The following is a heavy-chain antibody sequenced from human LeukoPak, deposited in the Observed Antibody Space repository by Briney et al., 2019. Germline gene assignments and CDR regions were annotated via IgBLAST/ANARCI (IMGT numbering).Heavy chain of an antibody. CDR2: ISASNDNT. Sequence: ASVKVSCKASGYTFTNYGISWVRQAPGQGLEWVGWISASNDNTNYAQRLQDRVTVTTDTSTSTAYMELRSLRSDDTAVYYCARDLVVPVGDAFDIWGQGTMITVSS. V-gene: IGHV1-18*01. D-gene: IGHD2-2*01. J-gene: IGHJ3*02. CDR1: GYTFTNYG. CDR3: ARDLVVPVGDAFDI.